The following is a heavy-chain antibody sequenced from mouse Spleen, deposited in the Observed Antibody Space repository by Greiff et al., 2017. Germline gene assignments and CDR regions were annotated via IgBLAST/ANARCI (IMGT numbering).Heavy chain of an antibody. Sequence: QVQLQQSGAELVRPGVSVKISCKGSGYTFTDYAMHWVKQSHAKSLEWIGVISTYYGDASYNQKFKGKATMTVDKSSSTAYMELTRLTSEDSAIYYCARRGKNYAMDYWGQGTSVTVSS. D-gene: IGHD2-1*01. J-gene: IGHJ4*01. CDR2: ISTYYGDA. CDR1: GYTFTDYA. CDR3: ARRGKNYAMDY. V-gene: IGHV1S137*01.